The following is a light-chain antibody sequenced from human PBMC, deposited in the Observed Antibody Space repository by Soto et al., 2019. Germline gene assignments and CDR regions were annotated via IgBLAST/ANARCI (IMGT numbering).Light chain of an antibody. J-gene: IGLJ2*01. CDR1: SGSIASNY. CDR3: QSYDSSNVV. Sequence: NFMLTQPHSVSESPGKTVTISCTRSSGSIASNYVQWYQQRPGSAPTTVIYEDNQRPSRVPDRFSGSIDSSSNSASLTISGLKTEDEADYSCQSYDSSNVVFGGGTKVTVL. V-gene: IGLV6-57*04. CDR2: EDN.